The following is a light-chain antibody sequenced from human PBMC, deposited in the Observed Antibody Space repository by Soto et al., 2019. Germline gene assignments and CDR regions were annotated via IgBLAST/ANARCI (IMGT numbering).Light chain of an antibody. Sequence: ILTTQSPATLSVSPVPRATLSCRASQSVSSNLAWYQQKPGQAPRLLIYGASTRATGIPARFSGSGSGTEFTLTISSLQSEDFAVYYCQQYNNWPSTFGQGTKVDIK. CDR1: QSVSSN. V-gene: IGKV3-15*01. J-gene: IGKJ1*01. CDR2: GAS. CDR3: QQYNNWPST.